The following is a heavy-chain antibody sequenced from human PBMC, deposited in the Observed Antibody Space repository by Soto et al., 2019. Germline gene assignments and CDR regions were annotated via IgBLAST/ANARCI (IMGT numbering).Heavy chain of an antibody. V-gene: IGHV1-69*13. CDR2: IIPIFGTA. J-gene: IGHJ4*02. CDR3: ARDLYGSGSYDY. D-gene: IGHD3-10*01. Sequence: ASVKVSCKASGGTFSSYAMSWVRQAPGQGLEWMGGIIPIFGTANYAQKFQGRVTITADESTSTAYMELSSLRSEDTAVYYCARDLYGSGSYDYWGQGTLVTVSS. CDR1: GGTFSSYA.